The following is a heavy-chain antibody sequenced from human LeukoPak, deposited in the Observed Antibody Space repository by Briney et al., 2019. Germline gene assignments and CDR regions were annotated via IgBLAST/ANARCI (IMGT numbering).Heavy chain of an antibody. V-gene: IGHV4-39*01. J-gene: IGHJ5*02. CDR1: GGTISSSSYY. CDR2: IYYSGST. Sequence: SETLSLTCTVSGGTISSSSYYWGWIRQPPGKGLKWIGSIYYSGSTYYNPSLKSRVTISVDTSKNQFSLKLSSVTAADTAVYYCASNVDTAMVTRYWFDPWGQGTLVTVSS. CDR3: ASNVDTAMVTRYWFDP. D-gene: IGHD5-18*01.